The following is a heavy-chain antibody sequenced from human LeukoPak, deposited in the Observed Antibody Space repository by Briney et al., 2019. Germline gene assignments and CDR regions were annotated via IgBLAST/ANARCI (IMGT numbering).Heavy chain of an antibody. CDR1: GFTFSSYA. CDR3: ARGPPRTGRERYFDY. V-gene: IGHV3-23*01. J-gene: IGHJ4*02. Sequence: GGSLRLSCAVSGFTFSSYAMSWVRQAPGKGLEWVSAISGSGGSTYYADSVKGRFTISRDNSKNTLYLQMNSLRAEDTAVYYCARGPPRTGRERYFDYWGQGTLVSVSS. D-gene: IGHD1-1*01. CDR2: ISGSGGST.